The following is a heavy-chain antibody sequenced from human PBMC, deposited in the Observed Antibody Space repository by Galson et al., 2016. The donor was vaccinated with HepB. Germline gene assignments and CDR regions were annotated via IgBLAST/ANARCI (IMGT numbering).Heavy chain of an antibody. V-gene: IGHV3-30-3*01. CDR2: ISYDGSNK. CDR1: GFTFSSYA. D-gene: IGHD5-12*01. Sequence: SLRLSCAASGFTFSSYAMHWVRQAPGKGLEWVAVISYDGSNKYYADSVKGRFTISRDNSKNTLYLQMNSLRAEDTAVYYCARARGYSGYDLGYRGQGTLVTVSS. J-gene: IGHJ4*02. CDR3: ARARGYSGYDLGY.